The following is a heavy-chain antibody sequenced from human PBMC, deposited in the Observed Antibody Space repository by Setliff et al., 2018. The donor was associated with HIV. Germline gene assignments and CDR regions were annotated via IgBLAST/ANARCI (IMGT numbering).Heavy chain of an antibody. CDR3: AKNYFDTSGWSAVDY. V-gene: IGHV1-2*02. CDR2: INPNTGNT. Sequence: ASVKVSCKASGYTFTGYFIHWVRQAPGQGFEWMGWINPNTGNTHYPPSFQGRVTMTRDTSTTTAYMELSSLRSDDTAVYYCAKNYFDTSGWSAVDYWGQGTLVTAPQ. J-gene: IGHJ4*02. CDR1: GYTFTGYF. D-gene: IGHD3-22*01.